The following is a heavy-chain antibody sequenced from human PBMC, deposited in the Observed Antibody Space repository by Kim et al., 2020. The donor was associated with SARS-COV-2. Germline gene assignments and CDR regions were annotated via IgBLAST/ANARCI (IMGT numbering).Heavy chain of an antibody. CDR1: GFTFSSYG. V-gene: IGHV3-30*18. CDR3: AKGYYDSSGYYLQH. J-gene: IGHJ1*01. CDR2: ISYDGSNK. D-gene: IGHD3-22*01. Sequence: GGSLRLSCAASGFTFSSYGMHWVRQAPGKGLEWVAVISYDGSNKYYADSVKGRFTISRDNSKNTLYLQMNSLRAEDTAVYYCAKGYYDSSGYYLQHWGQG.